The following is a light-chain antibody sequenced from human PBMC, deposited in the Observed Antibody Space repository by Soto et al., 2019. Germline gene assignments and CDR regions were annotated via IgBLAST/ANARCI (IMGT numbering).Light chain of an antibody. CDR1: SRDVGGYNY. Sequence: QSVLTQPPSASGSPGQSVTISCTGTSRDVGGYNYVSWYQQHPGKAPQLMIYEVSKRPSGVPDRFSGSKSGNTASLTVSGLPAEDEADYYCSSYAGSNNLVFGGGTKLTVL. J-gene: IGLJ3*02. CDR2: EVS. CDR3: SSYAGSNNLV. V-gene: IGLV2-8*01.